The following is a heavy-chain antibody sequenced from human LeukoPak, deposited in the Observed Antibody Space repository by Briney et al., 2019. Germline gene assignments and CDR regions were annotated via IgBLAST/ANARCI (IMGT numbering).Heavy chain of an antibody. CDR3: VRGSKIRGVIPEGEFDY. Sequence: PGRSLRLSCAASGFTFSHFAMHWVRQAPGKGLEWVAVTSYDGKKNYYADSVKGRFTLTRDDSANTLSLQMNSLRAEDTAVYYCVRGSKIRGVIPEGEFDYWGQGTLVTVSS. CDR1: GFTFSHFA. J-gene: IGHJ4*02. V-gene: IGHV3-30*03. CDR2: TSYDGKKN. D-gene: IGHD3-10*01.